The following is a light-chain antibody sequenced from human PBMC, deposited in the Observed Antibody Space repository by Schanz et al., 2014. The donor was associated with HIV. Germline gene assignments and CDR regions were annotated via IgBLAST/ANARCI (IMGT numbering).Light chain of an antibody. CDR3: CSYAGSSTYV. CDR2: EVS. J-gene: IGLJ1*01. V-gene: IGLV2-23*02. Sequence: QSVLTQPASVSGSPGQSITISCTGAGDDLVSFTSVPWYRQSPDKAPKIMIYEVSKRPSGVPDRFSGSKSGNTASLTISGLQAEDEADYYCCSYAGSSTYVFGTGTKLTVL. CDR1: GDDLVSFTS.